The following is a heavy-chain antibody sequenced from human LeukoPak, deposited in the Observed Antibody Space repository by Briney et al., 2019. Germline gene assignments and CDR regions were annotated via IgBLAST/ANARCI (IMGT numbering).Heavy chain of an antibody. J-gene: IGHJ6*04. V-gene: IGHV1-69*13. CDR3: ARGPARFLESLSPVGMDV. CDR2: IIPIFGTA. D-gene: IGHD3-3*01. CDR1: LRTVSSYA. Sequence: ASVKVSSKAPLRTVSSYAISWVRQAPAQGLEWMGGIIPIFGTANYAQKFQGRVTITAEESTSTAYMELSSLRSEDTAVYYCARGPARFLESLSPVGMDVWGKGTTVTVSS.